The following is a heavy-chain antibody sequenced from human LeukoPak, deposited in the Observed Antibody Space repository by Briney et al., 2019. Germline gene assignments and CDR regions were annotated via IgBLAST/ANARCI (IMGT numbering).Heavy chain of an antibody. J-gene: IGHJ3*02. V-gene: IGHV4-59*01. CDR2: IYYSGST. D-gene: IGHD4-23*01. CDR1: GGSISSYY. CDR3: ARVSVVTLVGAFDI. Sequence: SETLSLTCTVSGGSISSYYWSWIRQPPGKGLEWIGYIYYSGSTNYNPSLKSRVTISVDTSKNQFSLKLSSVTAADTAVYYCARVSVVTLVGAFDIWGQGTMVTVSS.